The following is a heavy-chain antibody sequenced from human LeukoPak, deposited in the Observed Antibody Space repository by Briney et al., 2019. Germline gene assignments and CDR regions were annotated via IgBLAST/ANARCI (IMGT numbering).Heavy chain of an antibody. J-gene: IGHJ4*02. V-gene: IGHV3-21*01. CDR3: ARDYQLLYYFDY. CDR2: ISGSSSYI. CDR1: GFTFSSYS. Sequence: GGSLRLSCAASGFTFSSYSMNWVRQAPGKGLEWVSSISGSSSYIYYADSVKGRFTISRDNAKNSLYLQMNSLRAEDTAVYYCARDYQLLYYFDYWGQGTLVTVSS. D-gene: IGHD2-2*01.